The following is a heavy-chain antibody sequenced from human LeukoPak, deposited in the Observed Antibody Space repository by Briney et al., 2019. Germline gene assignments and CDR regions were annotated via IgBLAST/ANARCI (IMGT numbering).Heavy chain of an antibody. D-gene: IGHD6-25*01. V-gene: IGHV4-38-2*02. Sequence: SETLSLTCTVSGYSIGSGHYWAWIRQPPGKGLEWIGCVYHSGTYYKSSLTSRVTISMDTSKNQFSLKLTSVTAADSAFFYCAKSSGGGGHDSWGQGTLVTVSS. CDR3: AKSSGGGGHDS. CDR2: VYHSGT. CDR1: GYSIGSGHY. J-gene: IGHJ5*01.